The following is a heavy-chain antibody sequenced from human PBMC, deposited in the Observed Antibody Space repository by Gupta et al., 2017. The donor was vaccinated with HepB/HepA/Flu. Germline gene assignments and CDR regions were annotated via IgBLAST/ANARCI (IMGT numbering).Heavy chain of an antibody. CDR1: GFTFTSSA. Sequence: QMQLVQSGPEVKKPGTSVKVSCKASGFTFTSSAVQWVRQARGQRLEWIGWIVVGSGNTNYAQKFQERVTIMRDMSTSTAYMELSSLRSEDTAVYYCAASTAISNFDYWGQGTLVTVSS. D-gene: IGHD5/OR15-5a*01. V-gene: IGHV1-58*01. CDR3: AASTAISNFDY. J-gene: IGHJ4*02. CDR2: IVVGSGNT.